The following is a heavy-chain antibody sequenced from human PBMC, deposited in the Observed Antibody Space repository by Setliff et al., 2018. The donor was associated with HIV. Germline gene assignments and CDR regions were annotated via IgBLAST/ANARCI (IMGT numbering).Heavy chain of an antibody. CDR3: ARLTTTYYYDSSAYYHPV. D-gene: IGHD3-22*01. Sequence: SETLSLTCAVYGGSFSGYYWSWIRRPPGKGLEWIGEINHSGSTNYNPSLKGRVTISVDTSKNQFSLKLSSVTAADTAVFYCARLTTTYYYDSSAYYHPVWGQGTLVTVSS. CDR2: INHSGST. V-gene: IGHV4-34*01. CDR1: GGSFSGYY. J-gene: IGHJ4*02.